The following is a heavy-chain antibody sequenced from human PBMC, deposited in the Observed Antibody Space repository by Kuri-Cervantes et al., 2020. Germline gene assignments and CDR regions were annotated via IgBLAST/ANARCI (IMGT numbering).Heavy chain of an antibody. Sequence: GESLKISCAASGFTFSSYAMHWVRQAPGKGLEWVAVISYDGSNKYYADSVKGRFTISRDNSKNTLYLQMNSLRAEDTAVYYCAREYCSSTSCYAGLASGYFDYRGQGTLVTVSS. CDR3: AREYCSSTSCYAGLASGYFDY. CDR2: ISYDGSNK. CDR1: GFTFSSYA. V-gene: IGHV3-30-3*01. J-gene: IGHJ4*02. D-gene: IGHD2-2*01.